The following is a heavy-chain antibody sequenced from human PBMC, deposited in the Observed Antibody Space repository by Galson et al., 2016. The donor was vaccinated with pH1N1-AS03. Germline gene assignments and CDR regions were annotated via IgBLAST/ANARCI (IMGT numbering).Heavy chain of an antibody. D-gene: IGHD2/OR15-2a*01. CDR1: GVSVPSSGLA. Sequence: PALVKPTQTLTLTCSLSGVSVPSSGLAVGWFRLPPGKALEWLALVYWDETRRYSPSLKNRLTITKDSSKNQVVLTVTSVDPMDIATYLCALPNSGGNAFEIWGPGTMVTVSS. CDR3: ALPNSGGNAFEI. V-gene: IGHV2-5*02. CDR2: VYWDETR. J-gene: IGHJ3*02.